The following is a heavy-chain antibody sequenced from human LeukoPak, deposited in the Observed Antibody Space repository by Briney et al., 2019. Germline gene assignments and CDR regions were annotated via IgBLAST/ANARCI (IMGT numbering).Heavy chain of an antibody. V-gene: IGHV3-30*18. CDR2: ISYDGSNK. CDR1: GFTFSSYG. J-gene: IGHJ4*02. D-gene: IGHD2-15*01. Sequence: GRSLRLSCAASGFTFSSYGMHWVRQAPGKGLEWVAVISYDGSNKYYADSVKGRFTISRDNSKNTLYLQMNSLRAEDTAVYYCAKDGAYCCGGSCYPRGYFDYWGQGTLVTVSS. CDR3: AKDGAYCCGGSCYPRGYFDY.